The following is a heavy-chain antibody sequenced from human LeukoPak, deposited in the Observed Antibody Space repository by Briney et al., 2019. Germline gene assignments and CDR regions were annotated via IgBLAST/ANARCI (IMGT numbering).Heavy chain of an antibody. Sequence: PSGTLSLTCAVSGGSISSSNWWSWVRPPPGKGLELIGEIYHSGSTNYNPSLKSRVTISVDKSRNQFSLKLSSVTAADTAVYYCARVQFNGDYGSYYLDYWGQGTLVTVSS. J-gene: IGHJ4*02. CDR2: IYHSGST. D-gene: IGHD4-17*01. CDR3: ARVQFNGDYGSYYLDY. V-gene: IGHV4-4*02. CDR1: GGSISSSNW.